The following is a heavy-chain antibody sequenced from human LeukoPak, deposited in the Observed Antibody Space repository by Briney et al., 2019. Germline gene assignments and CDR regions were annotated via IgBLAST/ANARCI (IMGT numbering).Heavy chain of an antibody. D-gene: IGHD2-2*02. V-gene: IGHV4-38-2*01. CDR2: IYHSGST. J-gene: IGHJ3*02. Sequence: NPSETLSLTCAVSGYSISSGYYWGWIRQPPGQGLEWIGSIYHSGSTYYNPSLKSRVTISVDTSKNQFSLKLSSVTAADTAVYYCASPYCSSTSCYIPERAFDIWGQGTMVTVSS. CDR3: ASPYCSSTSCYIPERAFDI. CDR1: GYSISSGYY.